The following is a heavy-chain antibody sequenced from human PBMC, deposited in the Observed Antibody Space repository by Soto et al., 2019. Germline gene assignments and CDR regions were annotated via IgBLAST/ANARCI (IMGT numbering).Heavy chain of an antibody. CDR2: IKSKTDGGTA. CDR3: ATGRFSSSLYFDY. D-gene: IGHD6-6*01. CDR1: GFTFSNDW. V-gene: IGHV3-15*01. Sequence: EVQLVESGGGLVKPGGSLRLSCAASGFTFSNDWMTWVRQTPGKGLEWVGRIKSKTDGGTAYYAAPVKGRFTISRDDSKNTLYLQMNSLKTEDTAMYYCATGRFSSSLYFDYWGQGTLVTVSS. J-gene: IGHJ4*02.